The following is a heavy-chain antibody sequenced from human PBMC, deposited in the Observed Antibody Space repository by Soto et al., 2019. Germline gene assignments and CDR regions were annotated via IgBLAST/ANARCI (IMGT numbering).Heavy chain of an antibody. CDR1: GGSISSSSYY. CDR2: IYYSGST. J-gene: IGHJ5*02. V-gene: IGHV4-39*01. D-gene: IGHD3-9*01. Sequence: SETLSLTCTVSGGSISSSSYYWGWIRQPPGKGLEWIGSIYYSGSTYYNPSLKSRVTISVDTSKNQFSLKLSSVTAADTAVYYSATGAIYYDILTGHNYRWFDPWGQGTLVTVSS. CDR3: ATGAIYYDILTGHNYRWFDP.